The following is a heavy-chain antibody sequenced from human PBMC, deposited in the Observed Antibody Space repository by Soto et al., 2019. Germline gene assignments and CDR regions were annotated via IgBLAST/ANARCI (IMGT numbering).Heavy chain of an antibody. D-gene: IGHD3-3*01. V-gene: IGHV4-31*03. J-gene: IGHJ6*02. Sequence: SETLSLTCTVSGGSISSGGYYWSWIRQHPGKGLEWIGYIYYSGSTYYNPSLKSRVTISVDTPKNQFSLKLSSVTAADTAVYYSARGGVEGTTYDDFWSYYPPSYYYYGMDVWGQGTTVTVSS. CDR3: ARGGVEGTTYDDFWSYYPPSYYYYGMDV. CDR1: GGSISSGGYY. CDR2: IYYSGST.